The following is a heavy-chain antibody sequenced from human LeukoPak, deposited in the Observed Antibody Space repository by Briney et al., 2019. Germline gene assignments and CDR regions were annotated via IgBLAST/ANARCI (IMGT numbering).Heavy chain of an antibody. D-gene: IGHD3-10*01. V-gene: IGHV3-23*01. J-gene: IGHJ3*02. CDR3: ANHLGDSSYYGIGGI. Sequence: PGGSLRLSCAASGFTFSNYAMSWVRQAPGKGLEWVSVITGSGDSTYYADSVKGRFTISRDNSKNTLYLQMSSLRADDTAVYYCANHLGDSSYYGIGGIWGQGTMVTVSS. CDR1: GFTFSNYA. CDR2: ITGSGDST.